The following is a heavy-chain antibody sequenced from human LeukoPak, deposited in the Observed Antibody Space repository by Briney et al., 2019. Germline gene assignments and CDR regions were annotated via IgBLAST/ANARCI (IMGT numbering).Heavy chain of an antibody. CDR1: GFTFRNYA. CDR2: IRGDGGST. J-gene: IGHJ4*02. CDR3: VKSPCSRTSCYPYYFDY. D-gene: IGHD2-2*01. Sequence: GGSLRLSCSASGFTFRNYAMHWVRQAPGKGLEYVSVIRGDGGSTYYADSVKDRFTISRDNSKNTLYLQMSSLRAEDTAMYYCVKSPCSRTSCYPYYFDYWGQGTLVTVSS. V-gene: IGHV3-64D*06.